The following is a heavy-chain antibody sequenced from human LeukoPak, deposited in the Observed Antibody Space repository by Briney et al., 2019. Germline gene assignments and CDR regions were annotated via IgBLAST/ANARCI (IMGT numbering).Heavy chain of an antibody. D-gene: IGHD3-16*01. CDR1: AFTFDDYA. Sequence: GGSLRLSCAASAFTFDDYAMHWVRQAPGKGLEWVSGISSNSGTIGYADSVKGRFTISRDNAKNSLYLQMNSLRAEDTAVYYCARDIWGSPRSPFDYWGQGTLVTVSS. CDR2: ISSNSGTI. CDR3: ARDIWGSPRSPFDY. J-gene: IGHJ4*02. V-gene: IGHV3-9*01.